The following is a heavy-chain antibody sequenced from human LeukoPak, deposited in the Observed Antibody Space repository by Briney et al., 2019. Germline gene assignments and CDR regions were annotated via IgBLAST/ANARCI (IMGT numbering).Heavy chain of an antibody. Sequence: PGGSLRLSCAASGFTFSSYAMNWVRQAPGKGLEWVSGISGSGGSTYYADSVKGWSTISRDNSKNTLYLQINSLRAEDTAAYYCAKSYSSGPDAFDIWGQGTMVTVSS. CDR3: AKSYSSGPDAFDI. CDR1: GFTFSSYA. J-gene: IGHJ3*02. CDR2: ISGSGGST. D-gene: IGHD6-19*01. V-gene: IGHV3-23*01.